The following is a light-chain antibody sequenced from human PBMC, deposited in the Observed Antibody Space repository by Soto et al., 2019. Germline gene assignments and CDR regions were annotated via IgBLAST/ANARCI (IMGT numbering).Light chain of an antibody. CDR3: QQFNSYPLT. CDR2: DAY. V-gene: IGKV1-13*02. CDR1: KGISSA. J-gene: IGKJ4*01. Sequence: AIQLTQSPSSLSASVGDRVTITCRASKGISSAVAWYQQKPGKAPKLLIYDAYRLESGVPSRFNGSGYGTDFSLTISRLQPEDFATYYWQQFNSYPLTFGGGTKVEIK.